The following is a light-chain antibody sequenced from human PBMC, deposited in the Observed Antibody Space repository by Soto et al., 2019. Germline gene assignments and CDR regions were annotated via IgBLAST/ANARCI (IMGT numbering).Light chain of an antibody. CDR2: DAS. V-gene: IGKV1-5*01. CDR1: QNINNW. Sequence: DIQMTQSPSTLSASVGDRVTITCRASQNINNWLARYQQKPGMAPKLLIYDASSLGSGVPSRFSGSGSGTEFSLTITSLQPDDFATYYCQQYNSDSWAFGQGTKVEI. CDR3: QQYNSDSWA. J-gene: IGKJ1*01.